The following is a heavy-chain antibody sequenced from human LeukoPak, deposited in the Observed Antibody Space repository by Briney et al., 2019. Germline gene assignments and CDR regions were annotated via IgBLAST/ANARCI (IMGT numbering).Heavy chain of an antibody. J-gene: IGHJ4*02. Sequence: GGSLRLSCAASGFTFSSYAMSWVRQAPGKGLEWVSAISGSGGSTYYADSVKGRFTISRDNSKYTLYLQMNSLRAEDTAVYYCAKVKYSSSSYTFHYYFDYWGQGTLVTVSS. CDR2: ISGSGGST. CDR1: GFTFSSYA. CDR3: AKVKYSSSSYTFHYYFDY. V-gene: IGHV3-23*01. D-gene: IGHD6-6*01.